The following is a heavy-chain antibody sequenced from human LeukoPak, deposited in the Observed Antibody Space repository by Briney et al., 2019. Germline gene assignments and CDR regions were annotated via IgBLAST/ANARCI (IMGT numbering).Heavy chain of an antibody. CDR3: ARGYISRFDY. V-gene: IGHV3-23*01. CDR1: GFTFSNYA. J-gene: IGHJ4*02. CDR2: ISGSGGTA. D-gene: IGHD6-13*01. Sequence: GGSLRLSCAASGFTFSNYAMSWVRQAPGKGLEWVSGISGSGGTAYYADSVKGRFTISRDNSKNTLYLQLNSLRAEDTAIYYCARGYISRFDYWGQGTLVTVSS.